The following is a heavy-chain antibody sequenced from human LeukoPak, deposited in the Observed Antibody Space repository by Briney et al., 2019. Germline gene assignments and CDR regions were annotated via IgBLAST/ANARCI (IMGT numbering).Heavy chain of an antibody. D-gene: IGHD4/OR15-4a*01. CDR2: ISQSGSDI. CDR1: GFTFSDFY. V-gene: IGHV3-11*01. J-gene: IGHJ4*02. CDR3: ATTARVGAH. Sequence: GGSLRLSCAASGFTFSDFYMSWIRQAPGKGLEWISYISQSGSDINYADSVRGRFTVSRDNAKNSLYLQMNSLRAEDTAVYYCATTARVGAHWGQGILVTVSS.